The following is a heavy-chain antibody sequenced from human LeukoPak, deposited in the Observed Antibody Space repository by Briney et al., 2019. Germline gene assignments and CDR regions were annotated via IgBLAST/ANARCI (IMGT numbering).Heavy chain of an antibody. CDR3: ARNWYGSSWSEQIYYFDY. D-gene: IGHD6-13*01. J-gene: IGHJ4*02. CDR1: GDSISTYY. Sequence: SETLSLTCTVSGDSISTYYWSWIRQPPGKGLEWIGYIYYRVTSDYNPSLKSRVTMSVDMSTRQISLKLSSVTAADTAVYYCARNWYGSSWSEQIYYFDYWGQGTLVTVSS. V-gene: IGHV4-59*01. CDR2: IYYRVTS.